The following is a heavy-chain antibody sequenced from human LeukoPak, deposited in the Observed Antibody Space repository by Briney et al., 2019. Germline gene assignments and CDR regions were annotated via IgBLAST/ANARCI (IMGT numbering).Heavy chain of an antibody. CDR3: ARENAVAGSYYYYYYGMDV. CDR2: INPNSGGT. J-gene: IGHJ6*02. CDR1: GGTFSSYA. D-gene: IGHD6-19*01. V-gene: IGHV1-2*04. Sequence: ASVKVSCKASGGTFSSYAISWVRQAPGQGLEWMGWINPNSGGTNYAQKFQGWVTVTRDTSISTAYMELSRLRSDDTAVYYCARENAVAGSYYYYYYGMDVWGQGTTVTVSS.